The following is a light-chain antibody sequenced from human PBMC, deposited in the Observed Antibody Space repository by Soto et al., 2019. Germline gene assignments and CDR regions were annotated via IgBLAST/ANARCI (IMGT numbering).Light chain of an antibody. J-gene: IGKJ4*01. CDR1: QSVSSSY. Sequence: EIVLTQSPGTLSLSPGERATLSCRASQSVSSSYLAWYQQKPGQAPRLLMYGASSRASGIPDRFSGSGSGTDFTLTISRLEPEDFAVYYCQKYGSSPPLTFGGGTKVEIK. V-gene: IGKV3-20*01. CDR2: GAS. CDR3: QKYGSSPPLT.